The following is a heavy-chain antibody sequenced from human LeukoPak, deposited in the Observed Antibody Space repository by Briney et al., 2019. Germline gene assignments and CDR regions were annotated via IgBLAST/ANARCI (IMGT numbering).Heavy chain of an antibody. CDR2: INPNSGGT. D-gene: IGHD2-2*01. CDR3: ARLDPTSHKSRFDY. J-gene: IGHJ4*02. Sequence: ASVKVSCKASGYTFTGYYMHWVRQAPGQGLEWMGWINPNSGGTNYAQKFQGWVTMTRDTSISTAYMELSSLRSEDTAVYYCARLDPTSHKSRFDYWGQGTLVTVSS. CDR1: GYTFTGYY. V-gene: IGHV1-2*04.